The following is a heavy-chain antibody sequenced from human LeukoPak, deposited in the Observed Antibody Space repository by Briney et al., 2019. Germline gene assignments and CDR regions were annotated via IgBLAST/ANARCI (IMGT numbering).Heavy chain of an antibody. CDR2: IRYDGTDK. D-gene: IGHD3-10*01. CDR1: RFVFSSTG. CDR3: AREDSYYYGSGSYPFDY. Sequence: QPGGSLRLSCAASRFVFSSTGMHWVRQAPGKGLEWVAYIRYDGTDKYYADSVRGRFTISRDNAKNSLYLQMNSLRAEDTAVYYCAREDSYYYGSGSYPFDYWGQGTLVTVSS. J-gene: IGHJ4*02. V-gene: IGHV3-30*02.